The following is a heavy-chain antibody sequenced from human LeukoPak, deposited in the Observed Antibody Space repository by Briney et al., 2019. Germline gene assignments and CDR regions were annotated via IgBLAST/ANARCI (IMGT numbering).Heavy chain of an antibody. J-gene: IGHJ4*02. V-gene: IGHV4-4*09. CDR3: ATMFVVRGVISFDY. CDR2: IYTSGST. D-gene: IGHD3-10*01. Sequence: SETLSLTCTVSGGAVSSYYWSWIRQPPGRGLEWIGYIYTSGSTNYNPSLKSRVTVSLDTSKNQFALKLSSVTAADTAVYYCATMFVVRGVISFDYWCQGALVTVSS. CDR1: GGAVSSYY.